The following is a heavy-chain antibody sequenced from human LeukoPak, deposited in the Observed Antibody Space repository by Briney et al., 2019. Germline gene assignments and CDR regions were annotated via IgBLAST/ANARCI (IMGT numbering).Heavy chain of an antibody. V-gene: IGHV4-59*08. CDR3: ARHAHDYGDYGEWSSLDY. D-gene: IGHD4-17*01. Sequence: SETLSLTCIVSGGSISSYYWSWIRQPPGKGLEWIGYIYYSGSTNYNPSLKSRVTISVDTSKNQFSLKLSSVTAADTAVYYCARHAHDYGDYGEWSSLDYWGQGTLVTVSS. J-gene: IGHJ4*02. CDR1: GGSISSYY. CDR2: IYYSGST.